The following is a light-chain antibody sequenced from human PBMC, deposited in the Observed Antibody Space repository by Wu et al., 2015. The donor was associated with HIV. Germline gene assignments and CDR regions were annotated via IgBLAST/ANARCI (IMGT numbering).Light chain of an antibody. CDR2: DAS. CDR1: QSVDIN. CDR3: QQYNNWPPLT. V-gene: IGKV3-15*01. Sequence: ETVMTQSPATLSVSPGERATLSCRASQSVDINLCWYQQKPGQAPRLLIYDASTRATGIPTRFSGSGSGTEFTLTISSLQSEDFAVYYCQQYNNWPPLTFGQGTKVEVK. J-gene: IGKJ1*01.